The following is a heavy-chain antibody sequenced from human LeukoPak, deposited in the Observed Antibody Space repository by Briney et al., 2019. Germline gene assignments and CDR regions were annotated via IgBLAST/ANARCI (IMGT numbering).Heavy chain of an antibody. Sequence: GGSLRLSCAPCGFTFSRFDLKCAPDAPGEGLEGVTNISSNSRTIYYADSVKGRVTISTDNAKNPLYLQMNSLIAEDTAVYYCAEVGITMIGGAWGKGTTVTISS. V-gene: IGHV3-48*03. CDR1: GFTFSRFD. CDR3: AEVGITMIGGA. J-gene: IGHJ6*04. CDR2: ISSNSRTI. D-gene: IGHD3-10*02.